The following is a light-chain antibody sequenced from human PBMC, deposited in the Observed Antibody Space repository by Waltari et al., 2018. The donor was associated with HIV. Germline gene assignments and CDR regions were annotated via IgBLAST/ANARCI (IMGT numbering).Light chain of an antibody. V-gene: IGLV1-47*01. CDR3: ATWDDSLNGRL. CDR2: AND. Sequence: QSVLTQPPSASGTPGQRVTISCSGNSSNIGYNYVSWYQQLPGAPPKLFIYANDRRPSGVPDRFSGSKSGTSASLAISGLRSEDQGDYYCATWDDSLNGRLFGGGTKLTVL. J-gene: IGLJ2*01. CDR1: SSNIGYNY.